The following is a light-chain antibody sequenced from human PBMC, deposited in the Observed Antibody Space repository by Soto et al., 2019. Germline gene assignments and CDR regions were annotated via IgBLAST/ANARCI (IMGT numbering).Light chain of an antibody. Sequence: QSVLTQPPSASGSPGQSVTISCTGTSSDVGYYNYVSWYQQHPGKAPKLIIYEVTKRPSGVPDRFSGSKSGNTASLTVSGLQAEDEADYYCSSYAGTSTFYVFGIGTKLTVL. CDR2: EVT. CDR1: SSDVGYYNY. J-gene: IGLJ1*01. CDR3: SSYAGTSTFYV. V-gene: IGLV2-8*01.